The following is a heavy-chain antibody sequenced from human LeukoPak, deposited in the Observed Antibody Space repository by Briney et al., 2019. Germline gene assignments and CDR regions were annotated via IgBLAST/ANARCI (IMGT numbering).Heavy chain of an antibody. CDR3: AIDPPDSGWAFWS. CDR1: GFNFRTHA. Sequence: EGSLGLSCSASGFNFRTHAKHWVRQAPGKGLEWMAMIWRGGNYKYYADSVKGRFTISRDDSRSRLYLQMDSLRAEDTAVYYCAIDPPDSGWAFWSWGQGALVTVSS. CDR2: IWRGGNYK. J-gene: IGHJ5*02. V-gene: IGHV3-33*01. D-gene: IGHD5-12*01.